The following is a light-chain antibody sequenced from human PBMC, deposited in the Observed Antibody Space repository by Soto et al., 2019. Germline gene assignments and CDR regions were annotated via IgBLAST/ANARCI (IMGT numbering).Light chain of an antibody. CDR1: QSISSY. CDR3: QHSYGYSRT. Sequence: DIPMTQSPSTLSASVGDRVTITCRASQSISSYLAWFQQKPGKAPKLLIYRASSLESGVPSRFSGSGSGTEFTLTISNLQPDDFATYYCQHSYGYSRTFGQGTKVDIK. CDR2: RAS. J-gene: IGKJ1*01. V-gene: IGKV1-5*03.